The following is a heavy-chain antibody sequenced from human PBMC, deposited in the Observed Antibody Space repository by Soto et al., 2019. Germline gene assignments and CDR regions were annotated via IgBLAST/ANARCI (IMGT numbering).Heavy chain of an antibody. CDR2: ISYDGSNK. J-gene: IGHJ4*02. V-gene: IGHV3-30*18. CDR3: AKEGSGSLY. D-gene: IGHD3-10*01. Sequence: WGSLRLSCAASGFTFSSYGMHWVRQAPGKGLEWVAVISYDGSNKYYEDSVKGRFTSSRDNSKNTLYLQMNSLRAEDTAVYYCAKEGSGSLYWGQGTLVTVSS. CDR1: GFTFSSYG.